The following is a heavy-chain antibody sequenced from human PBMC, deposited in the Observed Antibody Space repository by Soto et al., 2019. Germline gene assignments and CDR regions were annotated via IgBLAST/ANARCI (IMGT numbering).Heavy chain of an antibody. CDR1: GFIFTNYA. J-gene: IGHJ3*01. V-gene: IGHV3-23*01. Sequence: PAGSLRLSCAASGFIFTNYAMNWVRQAPGNGLEWVSVIGGRGNSAYYSDSVQGRFTISRDNSKNTLSLQMSSLTADDTAIYYCVREGRGSFDFWGRGTMVTVS. CDR3: VREGRGSFDF. CDR2: IGGRGNSA. D-gene: IGHD5-12*01.